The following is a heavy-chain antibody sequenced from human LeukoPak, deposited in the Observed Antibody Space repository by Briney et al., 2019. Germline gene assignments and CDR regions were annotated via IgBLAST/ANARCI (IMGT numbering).Heavy chain of an antibody. V-gene: IGHV6-1*01. J-gene: IGHJ5*02. Sequence: SQTLSLTCAISGDSVSSNSAAWNWIRQSPSRGLEWLGRTYYRSKWYNDYAVCVKSRITINPDTSKNQFSLQLNSVTPEDTAVYYCARVGSSGWYSRANWFDPWGQGTLVTVSS. D-gene: IGHD6-19*01. CDR3: ARVGSSGWYSRANWFDP. CDR2: TYYRSKWYN. CDR1: GDSVSSNSAA.